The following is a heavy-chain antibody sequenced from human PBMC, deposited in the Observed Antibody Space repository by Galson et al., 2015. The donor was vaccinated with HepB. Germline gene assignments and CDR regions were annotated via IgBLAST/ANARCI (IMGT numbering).Heavy chain of an antibody. CDR1: GFTFSSYG. V-gene: IGHV3-30*18. CDR3: AKSHVLLWFGGHDYYYYGMDV. CDR2: ISYDGSNK. D-gene: IGHD3-10*01. J-gene: IGHJ6*02. Sequence: SLRLSCAASGFTFSSYGMHWVRQAPGKGLEWVAVISYDGSNKYYADSVKGRFTISRDNSKNTLYLQMNSLRAEDTAVYYCAKSHVLLWFGGHDYYYYGMDVWGQGTTVTVSS.